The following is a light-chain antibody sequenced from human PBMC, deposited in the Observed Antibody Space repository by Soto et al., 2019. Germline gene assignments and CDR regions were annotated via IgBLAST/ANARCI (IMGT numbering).Light chain of an antibody. CDR1: RSVSSSY. V-gene: IGKV3-20*01. CDR3: QQYGSSPT. J-gene: IGKJ1*01. Sequence: EIVLTQSPGTLSLSPGERATLSCRASRSVSSSYLACYQQKPGQAPRLLIYGASSRATGSPDRFSGSGSGTDLTLTISRLEPEDFAVYYCQQYGSSPTFGQGTKVEIK. CDR2: GAS.